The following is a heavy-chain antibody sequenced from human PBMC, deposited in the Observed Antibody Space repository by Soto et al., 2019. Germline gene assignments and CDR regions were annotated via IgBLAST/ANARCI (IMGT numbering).Heavy chain of an antibody. V-gene: IGHV4-31*03. J-gene: IGHJ5*02. CDR1: GDSIGGVGY. Sequence: SETLSLTCTVSGDSIGGVGYWSWIRQFPGRGLEWIGCISSSGSTYYNPALNNRISLSLDTSQNQFSLKLLSVTAADTAIDYCARSGVTGIVIPSHWFDPWGQGTLVTVSS. CDR3: ARSGVTGIVIPSHWFDP. CDR2: ISSSGST. D-gene: IGHD2-21*02.